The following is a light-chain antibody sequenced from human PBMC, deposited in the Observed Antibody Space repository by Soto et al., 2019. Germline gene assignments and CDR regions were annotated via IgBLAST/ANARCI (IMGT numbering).Light chain of an antibody. CDR2: EVS. Sequence: QSALAQPASVSGSPGQSITISCTGTSSDVGGYNSVSWYQQHPGKAPKLMIYEVSNRPSGVSNRFSGSKSGNTASLIVSGLQAEDEADYYCSSYTSSSTLVFGTGTKLTVL. CDR3: SSYTSSSTLV. CDR1: SSDVGGYNS. J-gene: IGLJ1*01. V-gene: IGLV2-14*01.